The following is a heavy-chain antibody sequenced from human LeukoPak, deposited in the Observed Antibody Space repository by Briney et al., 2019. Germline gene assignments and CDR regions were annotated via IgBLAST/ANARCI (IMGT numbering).Heavy chain of an antibody. D-gene: IGHD6-13*01. J-gene: IGHJ4*02. CDR3: ARGLEGQQVDY. CDR2: IIPILGIA. V-gene: IGHV1-69*04. CDR1: GGTFSSYA. Sequence: SVKVSCKASGGTFSSYAISWVRQAPGQGLEWMGRIIPILGIANYAQKFQGRVTITADKSTSTAYMELSSLRSEDTAVYYCARGLEGQQVDYWGQGTLVTVSS.